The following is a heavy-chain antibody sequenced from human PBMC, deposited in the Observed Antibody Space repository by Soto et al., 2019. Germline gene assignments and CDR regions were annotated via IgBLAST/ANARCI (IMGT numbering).Heavy chain of an antibody. V-gene: IGHV3-33*01. Sequence: QVELVESGGGVVQPGGSLRLACAASGFTFISYGMHWVRQAPGKGLEWVAVIWFDGSKEFYAASVEGRFTISRDNSKNMVYLEMNSPRDVDTAVYYCARAVPAAKGWFDSWGQGTLVTVSS. J-gene: IGHJ5*01. CDR2: IWFDGSKE. CDR1: GFTFISYG. CDR3: ARAVPAAKGWFDS. D-gene: IGHD2-2*01.